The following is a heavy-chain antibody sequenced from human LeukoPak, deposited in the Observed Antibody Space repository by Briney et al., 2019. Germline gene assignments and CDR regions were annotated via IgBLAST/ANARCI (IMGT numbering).Heavy chain of an antibody. V-gene: IGHV1-8*03. Sequence: ASVNVSCKASGYTFTSYDINWVRQATGQGLEWMGWMNPNSGNTGYAQKFQGRVTITRNTSISTAYMELSSLRSDDTAVYYCARDYKEWELLLDYWGQGTLVTVSS. J-gene: IGHJ4*02. CDR1: GYTFTSYD. CDR2: MNPNSGNT. CDR3: ARDYKEWELLLDY. D-gene: IGHD1-26*01.